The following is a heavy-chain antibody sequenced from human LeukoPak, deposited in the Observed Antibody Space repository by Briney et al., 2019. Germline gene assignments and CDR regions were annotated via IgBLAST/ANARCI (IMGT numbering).Heavy chain of an antibody. D-gene: IGHD6-6*01. CDR2: ISSSSSYI. CDR1: GFTFSSYW. V-gene: IGHV3-21*01. J-gene: IGHJ5*02. CDR3: ARDLVHPRDYP. Sequence: PGGSLRLSCAASGFTFSSYWMHWVRQAPGKGLEWVSSISSSSSYIYYADSVKGRFTISRDNAKNSLYLQMNSLRAEDTAVHYCARDLVHPRDYPWGQGTLVTVSS.